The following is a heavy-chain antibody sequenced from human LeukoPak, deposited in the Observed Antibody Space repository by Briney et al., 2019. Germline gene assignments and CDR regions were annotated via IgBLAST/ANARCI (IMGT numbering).Heavy chain of an antibody. D-gene: IGHD5-12*01. J-gene: IGHJ4*02. CDR1: GGSISSSNW. V-gene: IGHV4-4*02. CDR3: ARDQYSGYDLTPDY. Sequence: PSETLSLTRAVSGGSISSSNWWSWVRQPPGKGLEWIGEIYHSGSTNYNPSLKSRVTISVDKSKNQFSLKLSSVTAADTAVYYCARDQYSGYDLTPDYWGQGTLVTVSS. CDR2: IYHSGST.